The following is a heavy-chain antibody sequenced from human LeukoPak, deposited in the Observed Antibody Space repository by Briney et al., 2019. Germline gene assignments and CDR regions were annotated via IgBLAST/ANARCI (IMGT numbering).Heavy chain of an antibody. V-gene: IGHV3-23*01. CDR1: GFTFSSYG. D-gene: IGHD3-22*01. Sequence: GGTLRLSCAASGFTFSSYGMSWVRQAPGKGLEWVSAISGSGGSTYYADSVKGRFTISRDNSKNTLYLQMNSLRAEDTAVYYCARDPNYYDSSGGGYWGQGTLVTVSS. CDR3: ARDPNYYDSSGGGY. J-gene: IGHJ4*02. CDR2: ISGSGGST.